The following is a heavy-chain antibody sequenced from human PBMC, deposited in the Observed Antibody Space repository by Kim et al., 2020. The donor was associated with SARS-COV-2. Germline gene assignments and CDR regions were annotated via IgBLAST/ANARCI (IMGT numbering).Heavy chain of an antibody. V-gene: IGHV1-2*02. D-gene: IGHD6-19*01. J-gene: IGHJ5*02. CDR3: ARSSWRAYSSGWYENWFDP. CDR2: INPNSGGT. CDR1: GYTFTGYY. Sequence: ASVKVSCKASGYTFTGYYMHWVRQAPGQGLEWMGWINPNSGGTNYAQKFQGRVTMTRDTSISTAYMELSRLRSDDTAVYYCARSSWRAYSSGWYENWFDPWGQGTLVTVSS.